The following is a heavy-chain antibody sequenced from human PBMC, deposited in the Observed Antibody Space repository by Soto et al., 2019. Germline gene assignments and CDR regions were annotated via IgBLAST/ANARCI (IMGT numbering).Heavy chain of an antibody. J-gene: IGHJ4*02. CDR1: AFTFSSYA. CDR2: VSGSGDST. D-gene: IGHD2-21*02. CDR3: AKGRASDCPGCTQDY. Sequence: HPGGSLRLSCAASAFTFSSYAMSWVRKAPGKGLEWVSAVSGSGDSTYYADSVKGRFTISRDNSKNTLYLQMNSLRAEDTAVYYCAKGRASDCPGCTQDYWGQGTLVTVSS. V-gene: IGHV3-23*01.